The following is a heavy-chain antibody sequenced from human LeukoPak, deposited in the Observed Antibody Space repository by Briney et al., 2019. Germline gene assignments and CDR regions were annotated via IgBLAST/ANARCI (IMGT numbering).Heavy chain of an antibody. D-gene: IGHD1-1*01. CDR3: AKDVERRGSAFDI. CDR1: GFTFSSYW. Sequence: GGPLRLSCAASGFTFSSYWMNWVRQAPGKGLVWVSRIASDGSSTTYADSVKGRFSISRDNAKNTLYLQMNSLRAEDTAVYYCAKDVERRGSAFDIWGQGTMVTVSS. V-gene: IGHV3-74*01. J-gene: IGHJ3*02. CDR2: IASDGSST.